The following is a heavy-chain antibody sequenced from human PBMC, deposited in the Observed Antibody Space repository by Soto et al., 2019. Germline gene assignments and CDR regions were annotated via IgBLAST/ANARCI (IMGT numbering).Heavy chain of an antibody. D-gene: IGHD3-3*01. CDR3: ASVRYYDFWGGFSAYYMDV. Sequence: PGGSLRLSCAASGFTFSDHYMDWVRQAPGKGLEWVGRTRNKANSYTTEYAASVKGRFTISRDDSKNSLYLQMNSLKTEDTAVYYCASVRYYDFWGGFSAYYMDVWGKGTTVTVSS. J-gene: IGHJ6*03. CDR2: TRNKANSYTT. CDR1: GFTFSDHY. V-gene: IGHV3-72*01.